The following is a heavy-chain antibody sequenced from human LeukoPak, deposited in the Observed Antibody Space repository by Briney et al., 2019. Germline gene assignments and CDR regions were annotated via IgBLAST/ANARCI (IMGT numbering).Heavy chain of an antibody. D-gene: IGHD3-22*01. CDR3: ARARDYDSSGYYY. Sequence: PSETLSLTCTVSGGSISSHYWSWIRQPPGKGLEWIGYIYYSGSTNYNPSLKSRVTISVDTSKNQFSLKLSSVTAADTAVYYCARARDYDSSGYYYWGQGTLVTVSS. J-gene: IGHJ4*02. CDR1: GGSISSHY. V-gene: IGHV4-59*11. CDR2: IYYSGST.